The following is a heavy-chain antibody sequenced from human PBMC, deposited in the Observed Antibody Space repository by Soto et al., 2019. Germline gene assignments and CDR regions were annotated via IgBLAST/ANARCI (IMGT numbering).Heavy chain of an antibody. Sequence: PGGSLRLSCAASGFTFSSYWMHWVRQAPGKWLVWVSRINSDGSSTSYADSVKGRFTISRDNAKNTLYLQMNSLRAEDTAVYYCARRMESSVGAFDIWGQGXMVTV. CDR2: INSDGSST. V-gene: IGHV3-74*01. D-gene: IGHD1-26*01. CDR1: GFTFSSYW. J-gene: IGHJ3*02. CDR3: ARRMESSVGAFDI.